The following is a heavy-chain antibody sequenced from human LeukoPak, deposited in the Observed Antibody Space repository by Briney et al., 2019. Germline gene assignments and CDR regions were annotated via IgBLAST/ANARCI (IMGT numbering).Heavy chain of an antibody. Sequence: GESLKISCKASGYTFTNDWIGWVRQMPGKGLEWMGIIYPGIYPGDSNTRYSPSFQGQVTFSADKSINTAYLQWSSLKASDTAIYYCARAHDKYHPFDYWGQGTLVTVSS. J-gene: IGHJ4*02. V-gene: IGHV5-51*01. CDR2: IYPGIYPGDSNT. CDR3: ARAHDKYHPFDY. CDR1: GYTFTNDW. D-gene: IGHD3-9*01.